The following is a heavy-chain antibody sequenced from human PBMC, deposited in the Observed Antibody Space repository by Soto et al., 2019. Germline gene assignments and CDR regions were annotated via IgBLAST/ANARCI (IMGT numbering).Heavy chain of an antibody. D-gene: IGHD3-22*01. Sequence: EEQLVESGGGLVQPGGSLRLSCVASGFILSGYDMHWVRQATGEGLEWVSAIGTAGDPYYSGSVKGRFTISRGNAENSVYLQMNSLRAGDTAVYYCARAGYDSSGYYFYAMHVWGPGTTVTVSS. CDR1: GFILSGYD. V-gene: IGHV3-13*05. CDR2: IGTAGDP. J-gene: IGHJ6*02. CDR3: ARAGYDSSGYYFYAMHV.